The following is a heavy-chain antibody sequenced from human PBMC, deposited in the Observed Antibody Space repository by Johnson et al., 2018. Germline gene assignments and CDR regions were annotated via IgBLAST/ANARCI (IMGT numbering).Heavy chain of an antibody. V-gene: IGHV3-30-3*01. CDR1: GFTFSSYA. CDR2: ISYDGSNK. J-gene: IGHJ2*01. Sequence: QVQLVESGGGVVQPGRSLRLSCAASGFTFSSYAMHWVRQAPGKGLEWAAVISYDGSNKYYADSVKGRFTISRATSKHTRYLQRNRLSAEDTAVYYGARARFYYGSGSSAGSVRDWYFDLGGRGTLVTVSS. CDR3: ARARFYYGSGSSAGSVRDWYFDL. D-gene: IGHD3-10*01.